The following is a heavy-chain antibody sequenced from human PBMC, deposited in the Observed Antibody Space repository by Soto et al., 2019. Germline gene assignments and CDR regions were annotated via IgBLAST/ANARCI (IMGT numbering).Heavy chain of an antibody. D-gene: IGHD6-19*01. Sequence: PGGSLRLSCAASGFTFSSYGMHWVRQAPGKGLEWVAVIWYDGSNKYYADSVKGRFTISRDNSKNTLYLQMNSLRAEDTAVYYCARDWDSSGWQGGDYAFDIWGQGTMVTVSS. V-gene: IGHV3-33*01. CDR1: GFTFSSYG. CDR3: ARDWDSSGWQGGDYAFDI. J-gene: IGHJ3*02. CDR2: IWYDGSNK.